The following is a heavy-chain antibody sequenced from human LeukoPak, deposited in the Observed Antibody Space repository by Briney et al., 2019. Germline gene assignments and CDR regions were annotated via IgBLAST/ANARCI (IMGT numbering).Heavy chain of an antibody. CDR2: IYSNGIT. CDR1: GGSITSSY. J-gene: IGHJ4*02. D-gene: IGHD6-19*01. Sequence: SETLSLTCTVSGGSITSSYWSWIRHPAGRGLEWIGRIYSNGITNYNPSLKSRVTMSVDTSKNQFSLNPRSVTAADTAVYYCARGGSGWFYFDYWGQGTLVTVSS. V-gene: IGHV4-4*07. CDR3: ARGGSGWFYFDY.